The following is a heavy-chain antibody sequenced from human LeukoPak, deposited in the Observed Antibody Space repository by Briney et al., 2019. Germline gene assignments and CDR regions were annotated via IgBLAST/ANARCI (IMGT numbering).Heavy chain of an antibody. J-gene: IGHJ4*02. CDR1: GYTFTGYY. D-gene: IGHD3-10*01. CDR2: INPNSGGA. Sequence: ASVKVSCKASGYTFTGYYMHWVRQAPGQGLEWMGWINPNSGGANYAQKFQGRVTMTRDTSISTAYMELSRLRPDDTAVYYCARGWPYNNHSKNRKDKFDYWGQGTLVTVSS. V-gene: IGHV1-2*02. CDR3: ARGWPYNNHSKNRKDKFDY.